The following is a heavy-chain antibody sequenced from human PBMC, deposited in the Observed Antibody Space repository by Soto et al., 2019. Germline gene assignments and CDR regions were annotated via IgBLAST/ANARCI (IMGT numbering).Heavy chain of an antibody. D-gene: IGHD2-2*01. J-gene: IGHJ6*03. V-gene: IGHV3-53*04. CDR2: IYSGGST. Sequence: GGSLRLSCAASGFTVSSNYMSWVRQAPGKGLEWVSVIYSGGSTYYADSVKGRFTISRHNSKNTLYLQMNSLRAEDTAVYYCASHRSVVVPAGNYYYYYMDVWGKGTTVTVSS. CDR3: ASHRSVVVPAGNYYYYYMDV. CDR1: GFTVSSNY.